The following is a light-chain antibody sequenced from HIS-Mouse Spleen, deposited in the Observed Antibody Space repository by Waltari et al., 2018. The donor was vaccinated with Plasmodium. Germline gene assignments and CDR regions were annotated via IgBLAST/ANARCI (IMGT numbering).Light chain of an antibody. J-gene: IGLJ1*01. CDR3: QAWDSSTAYV. CDR1: NLGYKY. V-gene: IGLV3-1*01. Sequence: SYQLTQPPPVSVSPGQTDSTTSAGVNLGYKYACWYQQKPGQSPVLVIYQDSKRPSGIPERFSGSNSGNTATLTISGTQAMDEADYYCQAWDSSTAYVFGTGTKVTVL. CDR2: QDS.